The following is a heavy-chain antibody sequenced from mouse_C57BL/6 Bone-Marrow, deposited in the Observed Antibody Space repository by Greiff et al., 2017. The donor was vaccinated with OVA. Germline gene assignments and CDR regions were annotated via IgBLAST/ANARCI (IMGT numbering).Heavy chain of an antibody. V-gene: IGHV5-16*01. J-gene: IGHJ2*01. CDR3: ARDRYGWGYFDY. D-gene: IGHD1-1*02. CDR2: INYDGSST. CDR1: GFTFSDYY. Sequence: DVKLVESEGGLVQPGSSMKLSCTASGFTFSDYYMAWVRQVPEKGLEWVANINYDGSSTYYLDPLKSRFIISRDNAKNILYLQMSSLKSEDTATYYCARDRYGWGYFDYWGQGTTLTVSS.